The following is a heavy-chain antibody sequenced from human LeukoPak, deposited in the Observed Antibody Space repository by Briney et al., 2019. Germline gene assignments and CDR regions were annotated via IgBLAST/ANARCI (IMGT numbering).Heavy chain of an antibody. J-gene: IGHJ5*02. Sequence: SETLSLTCTVSGGSISSGYYWGWIRQPPGKGLEWIGSIYHSGSTYYNPSLKSRVTISVDTSKNQFSLKLSSVTAADTAVYYCARGKNWFDPWGQGTLVTVSS. CDR3: ARGKNWFDP. CDR2: IYHSGST. CDR1: GGSISSGYY. V-gene: IGHV4-38-2*02.